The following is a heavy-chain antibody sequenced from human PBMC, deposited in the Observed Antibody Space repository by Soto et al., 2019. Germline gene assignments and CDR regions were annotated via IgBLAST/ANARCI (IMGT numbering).Heavy chain of an antibody. D-gene: IGHD3-10*01. J-gene: IGHJ4*02. CDR1: GGSISSSSYY. CDR3: ARLSSIINFFDY. V-gene: IGHV4-39*01. CDR2: IYYSGST. Sequence: SETLSLTCTVSGGSISSSSYYWGWIRQPPGKGLEWIGSIYYSGSTYYNPSLKSRVTISVDTSKNQSSLKLSSVTAADTAVYYCARLSSIINFFDYWGQGTLVTVSS.